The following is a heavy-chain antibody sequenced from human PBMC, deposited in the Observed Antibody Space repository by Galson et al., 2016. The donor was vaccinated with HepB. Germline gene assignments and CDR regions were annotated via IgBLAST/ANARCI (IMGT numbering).Heavy chain of an antibody. CDR3: ARQYRGGPSDS. J-gene: IGHJ4*02. Sequence: SATLSLTCAVSGGSISSSDWWTWVRQPPGQGLEWIGPIFHIGTINYTPSLASTVTISADTSNNHFSLRLTSVTAADTALYYCARQYRGGPSDSWGQGTLVIVSS. CDR2: IFHIGTI. CDR1: GGSISSSDW. V-gene: IGHV4-4*02. D-gene: IGHD5-12*01.